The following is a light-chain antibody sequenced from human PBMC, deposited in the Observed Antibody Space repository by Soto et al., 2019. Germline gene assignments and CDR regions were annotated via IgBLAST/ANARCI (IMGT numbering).Light chain of an antibody. V-gene: IGKV1-5*03. CDR3: QHYNSYSEA. CDR1: QSVSSW. Sequence: EIPMTQSPSTLSAFLGDRVNIACRASQSVSSWLAWYQQKPGKAPKLLIYKASSLESGVPSRFSGSGSGTEFTLTISSLQPDDFATYYCQHYNSYSEAFGQGTKVDIK. CDR2: KAS. J-gene: IGKJ1*01.